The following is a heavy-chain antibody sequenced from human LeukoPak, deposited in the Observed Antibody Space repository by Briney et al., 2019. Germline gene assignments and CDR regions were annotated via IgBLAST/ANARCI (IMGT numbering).Heavy chain of an antibody. Sequence: ASVTVSCKASGFTFTSSAMQWVRQARGQRLEWIGWIVVGSGKTNYAQKFQERVTITRDMSRSTAYMELSSLRSEDTAVYYCAATVDYCSGGSCYNYYYGMDVWGQGTTVTVSS. CDR1: GFTFTSSA. D-gene: IGHD2-15*01. V-gene: IGHV1-58*02. J-gene: IGHJ6*02. CDR2: IVVGSGKT. CDR3: AATVDYCSGGSCYNYYYGMDV.